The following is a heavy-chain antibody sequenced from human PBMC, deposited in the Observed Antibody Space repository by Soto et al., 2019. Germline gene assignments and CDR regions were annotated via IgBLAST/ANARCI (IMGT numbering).Heavy chain of an antibody. Sequence: QVQLVQSGAEVKKPGASVKVSCKASGYTFTSYDINWVRQATGQGLEWMGWMNPNSGNTGYAQKFQGRVTMTRNTSISTAYMELSSLRSEDTAVYYCARPSCGNSSSWYLGIPSYYYYYYGMDVWGQGTTVTVSS. D-gene: IGHD6-13*01. V-gene: IGHV1-8*01. CDR1: GYTFTSYD. CDR2: MNPNSGNT. CDR3: ARPSCGNSSSWYLGIPSYYYYYYGMDV. J-gene: IGHJ6*02.